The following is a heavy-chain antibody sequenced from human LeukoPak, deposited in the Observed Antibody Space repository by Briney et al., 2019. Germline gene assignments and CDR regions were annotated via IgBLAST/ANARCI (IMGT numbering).Heavy chain of an antibody. D-gene: IGHD3-10*01. J-gene: IGHJ6*02. V-gene: IGHV4-30-4*01. CDR2: IYYSGST. Sequence: SETLSLTRTVSGGSISSGDYYWSWIRQPPGKGLEWIGYIYYSGSTYYNPSLKSRVTISVDTSKNQFSLKLSSVTAADTAVYYCARFSSRWFGEENLDVWGQGTTVTVSS. CDR3: ARFSSRWFGEENLDV. CDR1: GGSISSGDYY.